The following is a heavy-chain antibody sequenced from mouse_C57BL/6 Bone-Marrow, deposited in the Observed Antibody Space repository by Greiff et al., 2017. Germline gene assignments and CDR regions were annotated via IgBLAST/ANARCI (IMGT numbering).Heavy chain of an antibody. CDR2: INPSSGYT. V-gene: IGHV1-4*01. CDR1: GYTFTSYT. J-gene: IGHJ3*01. CDR3: ARGDSAWFAY. Sequence: QVHVKQSGAELARPGASVKMSCKASGYTFTSYTMHWVKQRPGQGLEWIGYINPSSGYTKYNQKFKDKATLTADKSSSTAYMQLSSLTSEDSAVYYCARGDSAWFAYWGQGTLVTVSA. D-gene: IGHD2-13*01.